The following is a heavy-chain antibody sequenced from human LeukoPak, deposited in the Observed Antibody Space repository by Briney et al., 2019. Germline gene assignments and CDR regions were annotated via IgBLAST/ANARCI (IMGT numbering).Heavy chain of an antibody. D-gene: IGHD3-10*01. J-gene: IGHJ4*02. CDR3: AKDRGMVRGVIEFDY. CDR2: ISGSGGST. Sequence: GGSLRLSXAASGFTFSSYAMSWVRQAPGKGLEWVSAISGSGGSTYYADSVKGRFTISRDNSKNTLYLQMNSLRAEDTAVYYCAKDRGMVRGVIEFDYWGQGTLVTVSS. V-gene: IGHV3-23*01. CDR1: GFTFSSYA.